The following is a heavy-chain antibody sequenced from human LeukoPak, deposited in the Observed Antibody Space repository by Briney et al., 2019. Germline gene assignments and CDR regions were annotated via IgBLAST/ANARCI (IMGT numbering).Heavy chain of an antibody. CDR3: ARASHYSSSSGFAA. Sequence: SETLSLTCAVYGGSFTGYYWTWIRQPPGKGLEWIGEIHHSGSTNYNPSLKNRVTISVDTSKKQFSLDLHSVTAADTAVYYCARASHYSSSSGFAAWGQEALVTVSS. D-gene: IGHD6-6*01. V-gene: IGHV4-34*01. CDR1: GGSFTGYY. J-gene: IGHJ5*02. CDR2: IHHSGST.